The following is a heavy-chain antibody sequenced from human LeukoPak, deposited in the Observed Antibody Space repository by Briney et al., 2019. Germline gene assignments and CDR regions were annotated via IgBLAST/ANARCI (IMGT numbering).Heavy chain of an antibody. CDR3: ATHTTVTTGDY. D-gene: IGHD4-17*01. V-gene: IGHV1-69*05. CDR1: GGTFSSYA. J-gene: IGHJ4*02. Sequence: SVKVSCKASGGTFSSYAISWVRQAPGQGLEWMGGIIPIFGTANYAQKFQGRVTITTDESTSTAYMELRSLRSDDTAVYYCATHTTVTTGDYWGQGTLVTVSS. CDR2: IIPIFGTA.